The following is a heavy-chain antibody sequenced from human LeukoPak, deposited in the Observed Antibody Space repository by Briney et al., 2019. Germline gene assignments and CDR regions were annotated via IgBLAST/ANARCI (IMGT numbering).Heavy chain of an antibody. Sequence: SETLSLTCTVSGGSISSYYWSWIRQPAGKGLEWIGRIYTSGSTNYNPSLKSRVTMSVDTSKNQFSLKLSSVTAADTAVYYCARAQILTGYFTNYNWFDPWGQGTLVTVSS. CDR2: IYTSGST. CDR1: GGSISSYY. D-gene: IGHD3-9*01. CDR3: ARAQILTGYFTNYNWFDP. J-gene: IGHJ5*02. V-gene: IGHV4-4*07.